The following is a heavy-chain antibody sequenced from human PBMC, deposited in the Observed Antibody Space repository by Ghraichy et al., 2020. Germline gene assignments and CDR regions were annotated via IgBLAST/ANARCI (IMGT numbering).Heavy chain of an antibody. D-gene: IGHD6-25*01. J-gene: IGHJ4*02. CDR1: GGSISNFY. Sequence: SETLSLTCTVSGGSISNFYCSWIRQPPGKGLEWIGYIYYSGSTNFNPSLKSRVTMSVDTSKNQFSLKLNSVTAADTAVYYCARHRLTERGAAGFDSWGQGPLGTVSS. V-gene: IGHV4-59*08. CDR2: IYYSGST. CDR3: ARHRLTERGAAGFDS.